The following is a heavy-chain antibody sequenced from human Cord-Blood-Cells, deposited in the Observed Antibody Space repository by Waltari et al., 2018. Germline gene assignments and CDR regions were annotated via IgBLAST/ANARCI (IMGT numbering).Heavy chain of an antibody. Sequence: QVQLQQWGAGLLKPSETLSLTCAVYGGSFSGYYWSWIRQPPGKGLEWIGEINHSGRTNYNPSLKSRVTISVDTSKNQFSRKLSSVTAADTAVYYCARHFRGYRPFDYWGQGTLVTVSS. CDR1: GGSFSGYY. V-gene: IGHV4-34*01. CDR3: ARHFRGYRPFDY. CDR2: INHSGRT. J-gene: IGHJ4*02. D-gene: IGHD3-3*02.